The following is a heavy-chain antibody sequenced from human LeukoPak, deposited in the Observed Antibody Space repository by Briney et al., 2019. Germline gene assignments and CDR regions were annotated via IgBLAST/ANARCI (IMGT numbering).Heavy chain of an antibody. Sequence: PGGSLRLSCAASGFTVSSNYMSWVRQAPGKGLEWVSVIYSGGITYYADSVKGRFTISRDNSKNTLYLQMNSLRAEDTAVYYCARRSSTSFYFDYWGQGTLVTVSS. CDR2: IYSGGIT. CDR3: ARRSSTSFYFDY. V-gene: IGHV3-53*01. J-gene: IGHJ4*02. CDR1: GFTVSSNY. D-gene: IGHD2-2*01.